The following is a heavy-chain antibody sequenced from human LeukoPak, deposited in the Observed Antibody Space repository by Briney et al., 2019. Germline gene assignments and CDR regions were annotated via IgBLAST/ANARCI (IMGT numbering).Heavy chain of an antibody. CDR1: GGSISSSTFY. D-gene: IGHD6-19*01. CDR2: MYYTGST. Sequence: SETLSLTCTVSGGSISSSTFYWGWIRQPPGKGLEWIGSMYYTGSTYYNPSLKSRVTILVDTSKNQFSLKLRSVTAADTAVYYCARDRTRIAVAGTFDYWGQGTLVTVSS. V-gene: IGHV4-39*07. CDR3: ARDRTRIAVAGTFDY. J-gene: IGHJ4*02.